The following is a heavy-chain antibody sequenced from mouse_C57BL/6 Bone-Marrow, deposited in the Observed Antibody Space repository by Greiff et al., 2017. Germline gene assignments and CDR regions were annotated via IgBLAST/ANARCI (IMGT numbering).Heavy chain of an antibody. CDR2: IDPENSDT. CDR3: PTPLCNDEGY. V-gene: IGHV14-4*01. J-gene: IGHJ2*01. D-gene: IGHD6-5*01. CDR1: GFNINDDY. Sequence: EVHLVESGAELVRPGASVKLSCTASGFNINDDYMHWVQQTPDQGLEWIAWIDPENSDTEYASKFQGRATITTDTSSNTASLQLSSLTSEDTAVXYCPTPLCNDEGYWGQGTTLTVSS.